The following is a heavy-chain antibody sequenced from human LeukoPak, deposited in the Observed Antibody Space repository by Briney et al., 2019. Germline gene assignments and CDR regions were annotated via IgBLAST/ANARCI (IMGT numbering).Heavy chain of an antibody. V-gene: IGHV4-59*01. CDR1: GGSISSYY. J-gene: IGHJ6*03. CDR3: ARSYSYGYYYYYYMDV. D-gene: IGHD5-18*01. CDR2: IYYSGST. Sequence: SETLSLTCTVSGGSISSYYWSWIRQPPGKGLEWIGYIYYSGSTNYNPSLKSRVTISVDTSKNQFSLKLSSVTAADTAVNYCARSYSYGYYYYYYMDVWGKGTTVTVSS.